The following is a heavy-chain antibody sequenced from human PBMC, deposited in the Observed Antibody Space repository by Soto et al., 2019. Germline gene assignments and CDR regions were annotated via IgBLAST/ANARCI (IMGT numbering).Heavy chain of an antibody. J-gene: IGHJ5*02. CDR2: IYYSGST. D-gene: IGHD3-10*01. CDR1: GGSISSGGYY. V-gene: IGHV4-31*03. Sequence: QVQLQESGPGLVKPSQTLSLTCTVSGGSISSGGYYWSWIRQHPGKGLEWIGYIYYSGSTYYNPTLKSRVTMTVDSFKNPFSLKLSCVTAAGTAVYYCAGSINPWGQGTLVTVSS. CDR3: AGSINP.